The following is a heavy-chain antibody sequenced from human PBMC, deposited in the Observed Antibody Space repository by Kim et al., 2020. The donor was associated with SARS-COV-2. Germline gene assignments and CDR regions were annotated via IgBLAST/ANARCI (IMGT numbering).Heavy chain of an antibody. D-gene: IGHD3-9*01. V-gene: IGHV3-23*01. CDR2: ISGSGGST. CDR1: GFTFSSYA. J-gene: IGHJ4*02. CDR3: AKDATYYDILTGYPRGGYDY. Sequence: GGSLRLSCAASGFTFSSYAMSWVRQAPGKGLEWVSAISGSGGSTYYADSVKGRFTISRDNSKNTLYLQMNSLRAEDTAVYYCAKDATYYDILTGYPRGGYDYWGQGTLVTVSS.